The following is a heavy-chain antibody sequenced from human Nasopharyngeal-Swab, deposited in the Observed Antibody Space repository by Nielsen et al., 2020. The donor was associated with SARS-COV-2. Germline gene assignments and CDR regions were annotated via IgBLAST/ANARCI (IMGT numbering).Heavy chain of an antibody. J-gene: IGHJ4*02. V-gene: IGHV1-58*01. Sequence: WVRKAPGQRLEWIGWIVVGSGNTNYAQKFQERVTITRDMSTSTAYMELSSLRSEDTAVYYCAASLPYDSSGYYCWGQGTLVTVSS. CDR3: AASLPYDSSGYYC. CDR2: IVVGSGNT. D-gene: IGHD3-22*01.